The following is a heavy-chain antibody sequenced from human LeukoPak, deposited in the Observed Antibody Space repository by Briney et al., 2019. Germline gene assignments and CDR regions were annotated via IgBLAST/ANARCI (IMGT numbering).Heavy chain of an antibody. CDR1: GFTFTSYG. CDR2: ISDDGKKK. Sequence: GRSLRLSCAASGFTFTSYGMHWVRQAPGKGLEWVALISDDGKKKVYAHPVKGRFTISRDKSKKTLYLQMNSLRPEDTAVYYCAKILRESMDWLDLWGQGTRVTVSS. CDR3: AKILRESMDWLDL. V-gene: IGHV3-30*18. J-gene: IGHJ5*02. D-gene: IGHD6-6*01.